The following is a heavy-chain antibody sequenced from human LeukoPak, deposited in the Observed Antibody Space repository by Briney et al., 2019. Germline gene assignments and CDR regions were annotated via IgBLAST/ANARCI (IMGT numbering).Heavy chain of an antibody. CDR1: GIA. CDR2: ISGRGDST. Sequence: PGGSLRLSCAASGIAMSWVRQAPGKGLEWVSSISGRGDSTYYADSVKGRFTTSRDNSKNTLYLQMNNLRAEDTAVYSCASVYYYDTSAFSWYFDYWGQGTLVTVSS. D-gene: IGHD3-22*01. J-gene: IGHJ4*02. CDR3: ASVYYYDTSAFSWYFDY. V-gene: IGHV3-23*01.